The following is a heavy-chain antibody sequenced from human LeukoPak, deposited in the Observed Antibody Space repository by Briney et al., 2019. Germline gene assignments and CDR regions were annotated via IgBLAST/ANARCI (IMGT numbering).Heavy chain of an antibody. CDR2: IYPGDSDT. CDR3: ARMKRGYSYDGFDY. J-gene: IGHJ4*02. Sequence: GESLKISCKGSGFNFISYWIVWVRQMPGKGLEWMGIIYPGDSDTRYSPSFQGQVTISADKSISTAYLQWSSLKASDTAMYYCARMKRGYSYDGFDYWGQGTLVTVSS. CDR1: GFNFISYW. V-gene: IGHV5-51*01. D-gene: IGHD5-18*01.